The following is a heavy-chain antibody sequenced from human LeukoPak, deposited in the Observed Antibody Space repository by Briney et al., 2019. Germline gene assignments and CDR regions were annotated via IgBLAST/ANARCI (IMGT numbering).Heavy chain of an antibody. D-gene: IGHD3-10*01. J-gene: IGHJ5*02. V-gene: IGHV1-2*02. Sequence: ASVKVSCKASGYTFTGYYMHWVRQAPGQGLEWMGWINPNSGGTNYAQKFQGRVTMTRDTSISTAYMELSRLRSDDTAVYYCARDRSNYYGSESYYWFDPWGQGTLVTVSS. CDR2: INPNSGGT. CDR1: GYTFTGYY. CDR3: ARDRSNYYGSESYYWFDP.